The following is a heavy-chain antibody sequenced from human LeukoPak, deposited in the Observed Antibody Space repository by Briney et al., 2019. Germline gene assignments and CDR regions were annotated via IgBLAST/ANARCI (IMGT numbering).Heavy chain of an antibody. Sequence: DTLSLPCTLSGRPISRYYWIWIRQPAGKALEWIGRIYTSGSTIYTPPLKSRVTMSVDTSKNQCSLKLSAGTAADTAVYYCARGVTKFSWFDPWGQGTLVTVSP. V-gene: IGHV4-4*07. CDR1: GRPISRYY. J-gene: IGHJ5*02. D-gene: IGHD3-10*02. CDR3: ARGVTKFSWFDP. CDR2: IYTSGST.